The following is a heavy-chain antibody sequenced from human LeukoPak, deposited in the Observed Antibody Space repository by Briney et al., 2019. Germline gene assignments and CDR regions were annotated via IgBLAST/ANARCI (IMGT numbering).Heavy chain of an antibody. V-gene: IGHV1-18*01. CDR2: ISAYNGNT. CDR3: ARVGAYDSSGYYPDY. Sequence: ASVKVSCKASGYTFTSYGISWVRQAPGQGLEWMGWISAYNGNTNYAQKLQGRVTMTTDTSTSTAYMELRSLRSDDTAVYYCARVGAYDSSGYYPDYWGQGTLVTVSS. J-gene: IGHJ4*02. CDR1: GYTFTSYG. D-gene: IGHD3-22*01.